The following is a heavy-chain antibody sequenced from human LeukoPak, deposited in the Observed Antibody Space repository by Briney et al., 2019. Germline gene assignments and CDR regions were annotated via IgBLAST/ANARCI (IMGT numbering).Heavy chain of an antibody. V-gene: IGHV1-8*03. Sequence: GASVKVSCKASGFTFTSYDINWVRQATGQGLEWMGWMNPNSGNTGYAQKFQGRVTITRNTSISTAYMELSSLRSEDTAVYYCARGGGNFYYYYYYMDVWGKGTTVTVSS. CDR2: MNPNSGNT. D-gene: IGHD4-23*01. CDR1: GFTFTSYD. J-gene: IGHJ6*03. CDR3: ARGGGNFYYYYYYMDV.